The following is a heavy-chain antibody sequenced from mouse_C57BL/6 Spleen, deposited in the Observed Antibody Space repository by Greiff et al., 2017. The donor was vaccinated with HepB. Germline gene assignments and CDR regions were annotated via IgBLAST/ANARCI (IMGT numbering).Heavy chain of an antibody. Sequence: DVMLVESGGGLVKPGGSLKLSCAASGFTFSDYGMHWVRQAPEKGLEWVAYISSGSSTIYYADTVKGRFTISRDNAKNTLFLQMTSLRSEDTAMYYCARGLYYYGSSSYFDYWGQGTTLTVSS. CDR2: ISSGSSTI. CDR3: ARGLYYYGSSSYFDY. J-gene: IGHJ2*01. V-gene: IGHV5-17*01. D-gene: IGHD1-1*01. CDR1: GFTFSDYG.